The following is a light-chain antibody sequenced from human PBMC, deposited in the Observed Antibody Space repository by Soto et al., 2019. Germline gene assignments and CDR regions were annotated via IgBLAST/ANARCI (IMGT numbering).Light chain of an antibody. CDR3: ATWDDSLKGV. Sequence: QSVLTQPPSASGTPGQRVTISCSGSTSNIGSHTVNWYQRLPGTAPKLLINTNNQRPSGVPDRFSGYKSDTSASLVISGLHSEDEADYYCATWDDSLKGVFGTGTKLTVL. J-gene: IGLJ1*01. V-gene: IGLV1-44*01. CDR2: TNN. CDR1: TSNIGSHT.